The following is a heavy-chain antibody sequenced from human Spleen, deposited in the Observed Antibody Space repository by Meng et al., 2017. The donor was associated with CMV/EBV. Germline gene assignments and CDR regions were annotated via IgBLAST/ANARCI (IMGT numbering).Heavy chain of an antibody. CDR3: ARSIDYFGAVTRGFDS. V-gene: IGHV4-59*12. J-gene: IGHJ4*02. D-gene: IGHD3-3*01. Sequence: SETLSLTCTVADGSISNYYWSWIRQPPGKGLEWIGYIYSSGSTTYHPSLKSRVIISVDTSKNQFSLRLTSVTAADTAVYYCARSIDYFGAVTRGFDSWGQGTRVTVSS. CDR1: DGSISNYY. CDR2: IYSSGST.